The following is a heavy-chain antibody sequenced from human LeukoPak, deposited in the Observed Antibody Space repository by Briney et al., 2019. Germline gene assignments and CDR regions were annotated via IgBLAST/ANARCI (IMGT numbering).Heavy chain of an antibody. CDR2: ISAYNGNT. CDR3: ARSSGRSPNREYMDV. J-gene: IGHJ6*03. CDR1: VYTFTSYG. D-gene: IGHD1-14*01. Sequence: ASVKVSCKASVYTFTSYGISWVRQAPGQGLEWMGWISAYNGNTNYAQKLQGRVTMTTDTSTSTAYMELRSLRSEDTAVYYCARSSGRSPNREYMDVWGKGTTVTVSS. V-gene: IGHV1-18*01.